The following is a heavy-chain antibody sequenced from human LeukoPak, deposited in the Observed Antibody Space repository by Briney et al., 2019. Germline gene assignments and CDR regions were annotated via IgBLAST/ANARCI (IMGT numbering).Heavy chain of an antibody. Sequence: GASVTVSCKASRNTFTGHYIHWVRRAPGQGLEWMGWINPYSGDTNYAQKFQGRVTMTRDMSISTVYMDLSRLRSDDSAMYYCARVGWDLPIDYWGQGTLVTVSS. CDR3: ARVGWDLPIDY. CDR1: RNTFTGHY. D-gene: IGHD4-23*01. CDR2: INPYSGDT. V-gene: IGHV1-2*02. J-gene: IGHJ4*02.